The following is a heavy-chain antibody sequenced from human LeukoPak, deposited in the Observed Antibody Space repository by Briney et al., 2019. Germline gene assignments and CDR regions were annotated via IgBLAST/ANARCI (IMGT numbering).Heavy chain of an antibody. Sequence: GGSLRLSCAASGFSFSSYAMSWVRQAPGKGLEWVSGISYSGGSTYSADSVKGRFTISRDNSKNTLFLQINRLRAEDTAVYYCARRDSGSRGFDSWGQGTLVTVSS. V-gene: IGHV3-23*01. D-gene: IGHD3-10*01. CDR1: GFSFSSYA. J-gene: IGHJ4*02. CDR3: ARRDSGSRGFDS. CDR2: ISYSGGST.